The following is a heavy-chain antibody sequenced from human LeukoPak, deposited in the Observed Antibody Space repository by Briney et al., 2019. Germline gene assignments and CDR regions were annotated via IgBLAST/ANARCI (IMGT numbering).Heavy chain of an antibody. J-gene: IGHJ4*02. CDR3: ARAPYSSGWYGKGYYFDY. D-gene: IGHD6-19*01. CDR1: LFTFSDYY. Sequence: GGSLRLSCAASLFTFSDYYMSWIRQAPGKGLGWVSYISSSGSTIYYADSVKGRFTISRDNAKNSLYLQMNSLRAEDTAVYYCARAPYSSGWYGKGYYFDYWGQGTLVTVSS. V-gene: IGHV3-11*04. CDR2: ISSSGSTI.